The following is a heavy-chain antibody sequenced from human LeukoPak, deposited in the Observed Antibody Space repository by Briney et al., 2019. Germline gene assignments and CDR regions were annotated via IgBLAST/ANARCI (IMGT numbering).Heavy chain of an antibody. J-gene: IGHJ4*02. V-gene: IGHV3-7*03. CDR2: IGQDGNKK. D-gene: IGHD2-2*01. CDR3: AKMPDFDY. CDR1: GFTINKYW. Sequence: PGGSLRLSCAASGFTINKYWMSWVHQAPGKALEWLANIGQDGNKKNYVDSVKGRFTISRDNAKNSLYLQMNSLRAEDTAVYYCAKMPDFDYWGQGTLVTVSS.